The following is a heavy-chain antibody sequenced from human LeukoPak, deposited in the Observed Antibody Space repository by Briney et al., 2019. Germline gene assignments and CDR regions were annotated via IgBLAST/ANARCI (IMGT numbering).Heavy chain of an antibody. Sequence: PGGSLRLSCAASGFTVSSNYMSRVRQAPGKGLEWVSVIYSGGSTNYADSVKGRFTISRDNSKNTLYLQMNSLRAEDTDVYYCARDGDTLVGFDYWGQGTLVTVSS. CDR2: IYSGGST. D-gene: IGHD5-18*01. CDR1: GFTVSSNY. V-gene: IGHV3-66*02. J-gene: IGHJ4*02. CDR3: ARDGDTLVGFDY.